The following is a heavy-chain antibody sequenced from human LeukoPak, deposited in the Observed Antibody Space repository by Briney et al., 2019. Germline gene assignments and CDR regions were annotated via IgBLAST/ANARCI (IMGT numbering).Heavy chain of an antibody. Sequence: GGSLRLSCAASGFTFSNAWMSWVRQAPGKGLEWVGLIKSKTDGGTADYAAPVKGRFTISRDDSKNTLYLQMNSLRAEDTAMYYCAKDREGGLWGQGTLVTVSS. J-gene: IGHJ4*02. CDR3: AKDREGGL. CDR1: GFTFSNAW. CDR2: IKSKTDGGTA. D-gene: IGHD3-16*01. V-gene: IGHV3-15*01.